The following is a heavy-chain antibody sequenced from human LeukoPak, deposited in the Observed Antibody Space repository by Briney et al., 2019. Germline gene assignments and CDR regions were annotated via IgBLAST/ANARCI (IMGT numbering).Heavy chain of an antibody. CDR3: ARDPGYYDSSGYPVVGYFQH. Sequence: ASVKVSCKASGYTFTSYYMHWVRQAPGQGLEWMGIINPSGGSTSYAQKFQGRVTMTRDTSTSTVYMELSSLRSEDTAVYYCARDPGYYDSSGYPVVGYFQHWGQGTLVTVSS. J-gene: IGHJ1*01. D-gene: IGHD3-22*01. CDR1: GYTFTSYY. V-gene: IGHV1-46*01. CDR2: INPSGGST.